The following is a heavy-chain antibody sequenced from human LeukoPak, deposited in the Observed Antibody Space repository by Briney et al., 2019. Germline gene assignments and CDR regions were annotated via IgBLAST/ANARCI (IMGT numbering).Heavy chain of an antibody. CDR1: GFTFSSYA. Sequence: GGSLRLSCAASGFTFSSYAMSWVRQAPGKGLEWVSAISGSGGSTYYADSVKGRFTISRDNSKNTLYLQMNSLRAEDTAVYYCARLSRRAVPAAIEYWGQGTLVTVSS. D-gene: IGHD2-2*01. J-gene: IGHJ4*02. V-gene: IGHV3-23*01. CDR2: ISGSGGST. CDR3: ARLSRRAVPAAIEY.